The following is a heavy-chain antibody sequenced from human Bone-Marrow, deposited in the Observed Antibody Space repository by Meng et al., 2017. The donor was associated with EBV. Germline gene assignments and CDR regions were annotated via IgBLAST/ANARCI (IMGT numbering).Heavy chain of an antibody. Sequence: QVQLVESGAEVKKPGASVKVSCKASGYTFSTYAIHWVRQAPGQRLEWMGWINVGNGGTNYAQKFQGWVTMTRDTSISTAYMELSSLRSEDTAVYYCARGAVRGVIHWFDPWGQGTLVTVSS. CDR3: ARGAVRGVIHWFDP. J-gene: IGHJ5*02. CDR2: INVGNGGT. V-gene: IGHV1-3*01. D-gene: IGHD3-10*01. CDR1: GYTFSTYA.